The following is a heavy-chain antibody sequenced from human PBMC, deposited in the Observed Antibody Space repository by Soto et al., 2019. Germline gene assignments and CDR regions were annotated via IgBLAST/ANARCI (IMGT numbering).Heavy chain of an antibody. CDR3: ARVGDYPSTYYYDGMDV. D-gene: IGHD3-16*01. V-gene: IGHV1-69*01. CDR2: IIPIFGTA. Sequence: QVQLVQSGAEVKKPGSSVKVSCKASGGTFSSYAISWVRQAPGQGLEWMGGIIPIFGTANYAQKFQGRVTITADESTSTAYMELSSLRSEDTAVYYCARVGDYPSTYYYDGMDVWGQGTTVTVSS. J-gene: IGHJ6*02. CDR1: GGTFSSYA.